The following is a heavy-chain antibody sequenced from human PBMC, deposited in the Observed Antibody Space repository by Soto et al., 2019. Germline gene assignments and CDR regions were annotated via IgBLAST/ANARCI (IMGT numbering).Heavy chain of an antibody. J-gene: IGHJ6*02. D-gene: IGHD1-1*01. CDR2: INSDGSST. V-gene: IGHV3-74*01. CDR3: ARDRASTFYYYYGMDV. CDR1: GFTFSSYW. Sequence: EVQLVESVGGLVQPGGSLRLSCAASGFTFSSYWMHWVRQAPGKGLVWVSRINSDGSSTSYADSVKGRFTISRDNAKNTLYLQMNSLRAEDTAVYYCARDRASTFYYYYGMDVWGQGTTVTVSS.